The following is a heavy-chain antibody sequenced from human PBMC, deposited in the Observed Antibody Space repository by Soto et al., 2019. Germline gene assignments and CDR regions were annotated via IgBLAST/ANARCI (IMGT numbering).Heavy chain of an antibody. CDR1: GGTFSSYA. CDR2: IIHIFGTA. CDR3: ARDTPRGAILDYYYYGMDV. J-gene: IGHJ6*02. Sequence: GASVKVSCKGSGGTFSSYAIRWVRQAPGQGLEWMGGIIHIFGTANYAQKFQGRVTITADESTSTAYMELSSLRSEDTAVYYCARDTPRGAILDYYYYGMDVWGLGTTVTVSS. D-gene: IGHD2-21*01. V-gene: IGHV1-69*13.